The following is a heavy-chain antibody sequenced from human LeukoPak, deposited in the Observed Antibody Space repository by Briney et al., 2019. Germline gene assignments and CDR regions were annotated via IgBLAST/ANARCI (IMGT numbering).Heavy chain of an antibody. D-gene: IGHD2-15*01. V-gene: IGHV3-23*01. CDR3: AKEGCSGGSCYNGMDV. J-gene: IGHJ6*02. CDR1: GFTFSSYA. CDR2: ISGSGGST. Sequence: AGGSLRLSCAASGFTFSSYAMSWVRQAPGKGLEWVSAISGSGGSTYYADSVKGRFTISRDNSKNTLYLQMNSLRAEDTAVYYCAKEGCSGGSCYNGMDVWGQGTTVTVSS.